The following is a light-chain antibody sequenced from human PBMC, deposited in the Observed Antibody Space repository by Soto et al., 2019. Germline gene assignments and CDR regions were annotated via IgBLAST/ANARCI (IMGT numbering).Light chain of an antibody. CDR3: QQYNNWPV. Sequence: EIVMTQSPATLSVSPGERATLSCRASQSVSSNLAWYQQKPGQAPRLLIYDASTRATGIPARFSGGGSGTEFTLTISSLEPEDFAVYYCQQYNNWPVFGQGTKV. CDR2: DAS. CDR1: QSVSSN. V-gene: IGKV3-15*01. J-gene: IGKJ1*01.